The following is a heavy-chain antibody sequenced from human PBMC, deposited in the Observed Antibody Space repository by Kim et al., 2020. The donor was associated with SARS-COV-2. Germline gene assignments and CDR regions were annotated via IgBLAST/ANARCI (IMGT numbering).Heavy chain of an antibody. V-gene: IGHV3-30*18. CDR3: AKDRADYDSSGYPIQH. CDR2: ISYDGSNK. J-gene: IGHJ1*01. Sequence: GGSLRLSCAASGFTFSSYGMHWVRQAPGKGLEWVAVISYDGSNKYYADSVKGRFTISRDNSKNTLYLQMNSLRAEDTAVYYCAKDRADYDSSGYPIQHWGQGTLVTVSS. D-gene: IGHD3-22*01. CDR1: GFTFSSYG.